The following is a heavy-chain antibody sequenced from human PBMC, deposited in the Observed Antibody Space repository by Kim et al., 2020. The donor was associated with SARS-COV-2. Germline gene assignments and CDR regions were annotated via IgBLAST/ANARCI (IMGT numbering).Heavy chain of an antibody. Sequence: ADSVKGRFTISRDNSKNSLYLQMNSLRTEDTALYYCAKGGYYYDSSGYFYWGQGTLVTVSS. CDR3: AKGGYYYDSSGYFY. J-gene: IGHJ4*02. D-gene: IGHD3-22*01. V-gene: IGHV3-43*01.